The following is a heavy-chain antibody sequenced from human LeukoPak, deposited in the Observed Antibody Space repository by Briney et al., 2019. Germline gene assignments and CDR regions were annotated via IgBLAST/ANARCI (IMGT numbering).Heavy chain of an antibody. J-gene: IGHJ4*02. CDR1: GFTFSSYA. V-gene: IGHV3-64*04. CDR2: ISSNGGST. D-gene: IGHD2-15*01. CDR3: ARYCSGGTCYVGLI. Sequence: SGGSLRLSCSASGFTFSSYAMHWVRQAPGKGLEYVSAISSNGGSTYYADSVKGRFTISRDNSKNTLYLQMNSLRAEDTAVYYCARYCSGGTCYVGLIWGQGTLVTVSS.